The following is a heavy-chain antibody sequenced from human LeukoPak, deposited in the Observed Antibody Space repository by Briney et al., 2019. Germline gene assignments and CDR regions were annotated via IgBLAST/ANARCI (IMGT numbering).Heavy chain of an antibody. CDR1: GFTFSSYA. D-gene: IGHD4-17*01. V-gene: IGHV3-64*01. J-gene: IGHJ4*02. CDR2: ISSNGGST. CDR3: VRGSYGAYDY. Sequence: PGGSLRLSCAASGFTFSSYAMHWVRQAPGKGLEYVSAISSNGGSTYYANSVKGRFTTSRDNAKYSLYLQMNSLRAEDTAVYYCVRGSYGAYDYWGQGSLVTVSS.